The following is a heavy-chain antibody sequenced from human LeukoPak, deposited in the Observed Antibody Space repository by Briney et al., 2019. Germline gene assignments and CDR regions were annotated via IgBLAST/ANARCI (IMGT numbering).Heavy chain of an antibody. Sequence: GASVKVSCKASVYSFAGYGISWVRQAPGQGLEWIGWISTYSGNTNYAHNLQGRITVTTETSTSTAYMELRSLRSDDTAVYYCARVGAAPGHFDYWGQGTQLTVSS. V-gene: IGHV1-18*01. D-gene: IGHD6-13*01. J-gene: IGHJ4*02. CDR2: ISTYSGNT. CDR3: ARVGAAPGHFDY. CDR1: VYSFAGYG.